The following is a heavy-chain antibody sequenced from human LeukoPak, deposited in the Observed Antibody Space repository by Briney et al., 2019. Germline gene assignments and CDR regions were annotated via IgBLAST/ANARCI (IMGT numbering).Heavy chain of an antibody. CDR2: ISYDSFNE. D-gene: IGHD1-26*01. CDR1: GFTFNRYG. V-gene: IGHV3-30*18. Sequence: GGSLRLSCLASGFTFNRYGMHWVRQTPGKGLEWLAAISYDSFNEDYRDSVKGRLTIPRDNSKNTVDLQMDSLRPEDTAVYFCVKGKWEDNHYYYGLDVWGQGTAVSVAS. CDR3: VKGKWEDNHYYYGLDV. J-gene: IGHJ6*02.